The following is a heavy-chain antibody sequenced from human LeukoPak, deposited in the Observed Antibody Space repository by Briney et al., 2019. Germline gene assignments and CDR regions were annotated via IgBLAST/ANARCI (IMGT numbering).Heavy chain of an antibody. D-gene: IGHD2-2*02. CDR3: AKPGYCSSTSCYTVYIDY. J-gene: IGHJ4*02. Sequence: PGGSLRLSCAASGFTFSSYGMHWVRQAPGKWLEWVAFIRYDGSNKYYADSVKGRFTISRDNSKNTLYLQMNSLRAEDTAVYYCAKPGYCSSTSCYTVYIDYWGQGTLVTVSS. CDR1: GFTFSSYG. V-gene: IGHV3-30*02. CDR2: IRYDGSNK.